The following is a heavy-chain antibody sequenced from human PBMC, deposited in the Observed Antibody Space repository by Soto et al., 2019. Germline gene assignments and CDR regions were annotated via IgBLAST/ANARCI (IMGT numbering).Heavy chain of an antibody. CDR2: IYSGGTI. CDR3: PGYGY. D-gene: IGHD5-12*01. Sequence: EVQVVESGGGLVQPGGSLRRSCAVSGFTVTINYMSWVRQAPGKGLEWVSVIYSGGTIYYADSVKGVFTISTDTSKTTLYLHMNSLGGDERAVYYSPGYGYWGQGTLVTVSS. V-gene: IGHV3-53*01. CDR1: GFTVTINY. J-gene: IGHJ4*02.